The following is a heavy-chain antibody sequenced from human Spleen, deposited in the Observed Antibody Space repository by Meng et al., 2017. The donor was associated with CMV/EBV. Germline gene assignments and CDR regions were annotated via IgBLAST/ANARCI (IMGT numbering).Heavy chain of an antibody. CDR3: ARVPWQPQHPYYFDY. D-gene: IGHD6-13*01. CDR2: IKQDGSEK. J-gene: IGHJ4*02. V-gene: IGHV3-7*01. Sequence: GESLKISCAASGFSVSSNYVSWVRQAPGKGLEWVANIKQDGSEKYYVDSVKGRFTISRDNAKNSLYLQMNSLRAEDTAVYYCARVPWQPQHPYYFDYWGQGTLVTVSS. CDR1: GFSVSSNY.